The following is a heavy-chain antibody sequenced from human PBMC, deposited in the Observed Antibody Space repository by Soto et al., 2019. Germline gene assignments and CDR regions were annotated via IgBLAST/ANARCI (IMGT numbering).Heavy chain of an antibody. CDR1: GVTFSKYA. CDR2: IIAIFNTA. CDR3: ARVLAVPAGTSYYYHGMDV. D-gene: IGHD2-2*01. V-gene: IGHV1-69*06. Sequence: VTSVSVSCKGSGVTFSKYAISWLRQHPGQGLEWMGGIIAIFNTAIYAQKFQISDNITADKSTSTAYMELSSLRSEKTVVYNCARVLAVPAGTSYYYHGMDVWGQGTTVTVSS. J-gene: IGHJ6*02.